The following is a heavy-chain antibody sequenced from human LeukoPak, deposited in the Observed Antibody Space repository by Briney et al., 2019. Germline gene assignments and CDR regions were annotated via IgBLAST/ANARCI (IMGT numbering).Heavy chain of an antibody. CDR3: ARTRNWFDP. CDR2: MNPNSGNT. V-gene: IGHV1-8*01. Sequence: ASVKVSCKASGYTFTSYDINWVRQATGQGLEWMGWMNPNSGNTGYAQKFQGRVTMTTDTSTSTAYMELRSLRSDDTAVYYCARTRNWFDPWGQGTLVTVSS. J-gene: IGHJ5*02. CDR1: GYTFTSYD.